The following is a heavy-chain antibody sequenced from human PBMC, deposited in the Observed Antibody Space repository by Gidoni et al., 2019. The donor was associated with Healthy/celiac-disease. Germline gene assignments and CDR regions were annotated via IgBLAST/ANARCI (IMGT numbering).Heavy chain of an antibody. J-gene: IGHJ4*02. D-gene: IGHD3-10*01. CDR2: IWYDGSNS. CDR1: GFTFSSYG. Sequence: QVQLVESGGGVVQPGRSLRLSCEASGFTFSSYGMHWVRQAPGKGLEWVALIWYDGSNSYYADSVKGRFTISRDNSKSTLYLQMNSLRAEDTAVYYCAREWDPDYYGLGTNIGNWGQGTLVTVSS. CDR3: AREWDPDYYGLGTNIGN. V-gene: IGHV3-33*01.